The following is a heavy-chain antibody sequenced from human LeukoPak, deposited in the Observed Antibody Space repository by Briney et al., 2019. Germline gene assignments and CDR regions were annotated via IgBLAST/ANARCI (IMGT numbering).Heavy chain of an antibody. V-gene: IGHV3-48*04. CDR1: GFTFSNYN. CDR3: ARDYYRSLDY. CDR2: ISDTGFSI. Sequence: GGSLRLSCAASGFTFSNYNMNWFRQAPGKGLEWVSYISDTGFSIYYADSVKGRFTISRDNAKNSLYLQMNSLRVEDTAVYYCARDYYRSLDYWGQGTLATVSS. J-gene: IGHJ4*02. D-gene: IGHD3-22*01.